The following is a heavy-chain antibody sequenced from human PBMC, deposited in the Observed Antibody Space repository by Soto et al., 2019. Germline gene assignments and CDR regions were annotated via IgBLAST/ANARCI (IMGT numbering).Heavy chain of an antibody. Sequence: QVQLQESGPGLVKPSGTLSLTCAVSGGSISSSNWWSWVRQPPGEGLEWIGEIYHSGSTNYNPSLKSRVTISVDKSKNQFSLKLSSVTAADTAVYYCARDQLWFGDFNTWGMDVWGQGTTVTVSS. V-gene: IGHV4-4*02. CDR2: IYHSGST. J-gene: IGHJ6*02. D-gene: IGHD3-10*01. CDR3: ARDQLWFGDFNTWGMDV. CDR1: GGSISSSNW.